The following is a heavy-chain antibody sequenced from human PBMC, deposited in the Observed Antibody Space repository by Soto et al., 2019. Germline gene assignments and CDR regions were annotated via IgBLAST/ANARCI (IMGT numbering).Heavy chain of an antibody. CDR2: IYYDGTT. V-gene: IGHV4-31*03. Sequence: QVQLQESGPGLVKPSQTLSLTCTVSGGSISSSAHYWSWIRQHPGKGLEWIGYIYYDGTTYHNPSLKSRVNMSVETSKSQSSLKLNSVTAADTAVYYCARVGLDGISLSNFDYWGQGTPVTVSS. CDR1: GGSISSSAHY. J-gene: IGHJ4*02. CDR3: ARVGLDGISLSNFDY. D-gene: IGHD1-1*01.